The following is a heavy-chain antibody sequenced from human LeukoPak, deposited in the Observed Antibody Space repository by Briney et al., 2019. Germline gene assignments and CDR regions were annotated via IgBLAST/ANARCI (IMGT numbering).Heavy chain of an antibody. CDR3: ARDAEFFKGPYYYDSSEPRGFDP. J-gene: IGHJ5*02. CDR1: GFTFDDYA. V-gene: IGHV3-9*01. D-gene: IGHD3-22*01. CDR2: INWVSGSI. Sequence: GGSLRLSCVASGFTFDDYAMHWVRQAPGKGLEWVSGINWVSGSIHYADSVKGRFTISRDNAKNSLYLQMNSLRAEDTAVYYCARDAEFFKGPYYYDSSEPRGFDPWGQGTLVTVSS.